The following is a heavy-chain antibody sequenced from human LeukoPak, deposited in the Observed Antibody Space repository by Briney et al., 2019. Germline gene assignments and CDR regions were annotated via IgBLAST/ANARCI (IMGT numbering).Heavy chain of an antibody. CDR1: GGSFSAYY. V-gene: IGHV4-34*01. CDR3: ATSSPAHDY. CDR2: INHSGST. J-gene: IGHJ4*02. Sequence: SETLSLTCAVHGGSFSAYYWSWIRQPPGKGLEWIGEINHSGSTNYNPSLKSRVTISVDTSKNKFSLKLTSVTAADTAVYYCATSSPAHDYWGQGTLVTVSS.